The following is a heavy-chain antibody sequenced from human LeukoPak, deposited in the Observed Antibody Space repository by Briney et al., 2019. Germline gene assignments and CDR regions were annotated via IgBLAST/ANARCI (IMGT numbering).Heavy chain of an antibody. CDR3: ARRIRKRIYCSSTSCPGGGLNWFDP. CDR2: VNHSGST. CDR1: GGSFSGYY. Sequence: SETLSLTCAVYGGSFSGYYWSWIRQPPGKGLEWIGEVNHSGSTNYNPSLKSRVTISVDTSKNQFSLKLSSVTAADTAVYYCARRIRKRIYCSSTSCPGGGLNWFDPWGQGTLVTVSS. V-gene: IGHV4-34*01. D-gene: IGHD2-2*01. J-gene: IGHJ5*02.